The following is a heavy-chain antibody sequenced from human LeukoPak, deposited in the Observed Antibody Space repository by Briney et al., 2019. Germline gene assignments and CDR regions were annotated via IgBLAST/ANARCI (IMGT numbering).Heavy chain of an antibody. CDR2: IKQDGSAK. CDR1: GFTFSSYW. Sequence: GGSLRLSCAASGFTFSSYWMSWVRQAPGKGLEWVANIKQDGSAKYYVDSVKGRFTISRDNAKNSLYLQMGSLRAEDTAVYYCARDRRQWLVPDYWGQGTLVTVSS. CDR3: ARDRRQWLVPDY. D-gene: IGHD6-19*01. V-gene: IGHV3-7*01. J-gene: IGHJ4*02.